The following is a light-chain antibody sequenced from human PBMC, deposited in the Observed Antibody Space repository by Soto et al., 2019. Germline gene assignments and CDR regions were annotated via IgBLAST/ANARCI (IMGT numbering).Light chain of an antibody. V-gene: IGKV3-15*01. CDR1: QSVNIN. CDR3: QQYNKCPRT. CDR2: GAS. J-gene: IGKJ1*01. Sequence: EIVMTQSPATLSVSPGERATLSCRASQSVNINLAWYQQKPGQAPRLLIFGASSRANGIPARFSGSGSGTEFTLNIRKLQTQEFGVHYCQQYNKCPRTLGQGTKGDIK.